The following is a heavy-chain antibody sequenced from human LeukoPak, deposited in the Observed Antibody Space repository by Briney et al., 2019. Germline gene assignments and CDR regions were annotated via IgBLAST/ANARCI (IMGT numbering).Heavy chain of an antibody. CDR2: IWYDGSNK. Sequence: GGSLRLSCAASGFTFSSNGMHWVRQAPGKGLEWVAVIWYDGSNKYYADSVKGRFTISRDNSKNTLYLQMNSLRAEDTAVYYCARGPHRITGTTESLDYWGQGTLVTVSS. CDR1: GFTFSSNG. V-gene: IGHV3-33*01. J-gene: IGHJ4*02. D-gene: IGHD1-7*01. CDR3: ARGPHRITGTTESLDY.